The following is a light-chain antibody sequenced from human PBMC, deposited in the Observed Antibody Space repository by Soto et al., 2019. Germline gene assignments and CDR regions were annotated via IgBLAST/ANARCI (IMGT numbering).Light chain of an antibody. CDR3: QQSYRTPIT. J-gene: IGKJ3*01. V-gene: IGKV1-39*01. CDR1: QSISSY. Sequence: DIQMTQSPSSLSASVGDRVTITCRASQSISSYLNWYQQKPGEAPKLLIYAASSLQSGVPSRFSGSGSGTDFTLTISSLQPEDFATYYCQQSYRTPITFGPGTKVDIK. CDR2: AAS.